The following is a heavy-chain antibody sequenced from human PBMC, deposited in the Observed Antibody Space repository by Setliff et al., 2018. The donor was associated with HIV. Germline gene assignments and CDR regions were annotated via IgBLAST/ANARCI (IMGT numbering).Heavy chain of an antibody. Sequence: PSETLSLTCTVSGYSISSGYYWGWIRQPPGKGLEWIGSIYHSGSTYYNPSLKSRVTISVDTSKNQFSLKLSSVTAADTAVYYCARELDSSGYQGYFQHWGQGTLVTVSS. CDR1: GYSISSGYY. J-gene: IGHJ1*01. CDR3: ARELDSSGYQGYFQH. CDR2: IYHSGST. D-gene: IGHD3-22*01. V-gene: IGHV4-38-2*02.